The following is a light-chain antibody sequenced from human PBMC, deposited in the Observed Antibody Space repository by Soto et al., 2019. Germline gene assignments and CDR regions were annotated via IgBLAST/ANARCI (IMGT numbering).Light chain of an antibody. V-gene: IGLV2-14*01. CDR1: SSDVGGYNY. CDR2: EVS. Sequence: QSALTQPASVSGSPGQSITISCTGTSSDVGGYNYVSWYQQHPGKAPKLMIYEVSNRPSGVSNRFSGSKSGNTASLTISGLQAEDEADYYCSSYTSSSNAGYVFGTGTKLTVL. J-gene: IGLJ1*01. CDR3: SSYTSSSNAGYV.